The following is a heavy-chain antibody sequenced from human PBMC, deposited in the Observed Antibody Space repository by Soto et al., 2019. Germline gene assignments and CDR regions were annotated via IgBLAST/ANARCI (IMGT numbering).Heavy chain of an antibody. V-gene: IGHV4-34*01. CDR1: GGSFSGYY. Sequence: SETLSLTCAVYGGSFSGYYWTWIRQPPGTGLEWIGEINHSGSTNYNPSLKSRVTISVDTSKNQFSLKLTSVTAADTAVYYCTTARVPDYYYDSSGPLCMDVWGQGTTVTVS. D-gene: IGHD3-22*01. J-gene: IGHJ6*02. CDR2: INHSGST. CDR3: TTARVPDYYYDSSGPLCMDV.